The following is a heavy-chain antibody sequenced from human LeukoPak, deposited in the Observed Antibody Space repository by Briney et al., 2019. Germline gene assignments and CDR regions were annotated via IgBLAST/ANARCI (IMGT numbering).Heavy chain of an antibody. CDR3: ATSYDMGWLIGY. V-gene: IGHV3-7*03. CDR2: IKQDGSEK. Sequence: GGSLRLSCVASGFTFSTYGMSWVRQAPGQGPEWVANIKQDGSEKFYVASVKGRFTISRDNAKNSLYLQMNSLRAEDTALYYCATSYDMGWLIGYWGQGTLVTVSS. J-gene: IGHJ4*02. CDR1: GFTFSTYG. D-gene: IGHD3/OR15-3a*01.